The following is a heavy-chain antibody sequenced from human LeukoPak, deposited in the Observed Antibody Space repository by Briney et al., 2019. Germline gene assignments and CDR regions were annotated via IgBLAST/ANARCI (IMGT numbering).Heavy chain of an antibody. Sequence: GGSLRLSCAASGFTFSSYAMSWVHQAPGKGLEWVSAISGSGGSTYYADSVKGRFTISRDNSKNTLYLQMNSLKTEDTAVYYCTRDVPYSSSWYKWNYYYYMDVWGKGTTVTISS. V-gene: IGHV3-23*01. CDR1: GFTFSSYA. CDR2: ISGSGGST. CDR3: TRDVPYSSSWYKWNYYYYMDV. J-gene: IGHJ6*03. D-gene: IGHD6-13*01.